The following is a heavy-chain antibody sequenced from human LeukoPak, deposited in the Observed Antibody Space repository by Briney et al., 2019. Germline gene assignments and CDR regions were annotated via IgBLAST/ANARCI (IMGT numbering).Heavy chain of an antibody. V-gene: IGHV1-18*01. Sequence: ASVKVSCKASGSGYTFTNYGVSWVRQAPGQGLEWMGWISALNGYTNYAQKIQDRVAMTTDTPTSTAYMELRSLRSDDTAAYYCAGAQSITGPYHYWGQGTLVTVSS. D-gene: IGHD1-14*01. J-gene: IGHJ4*02. CDR1: GSGYTFTNYG. CDR2: ISALNGYT. CDR3: AGAQSITGPYHY.